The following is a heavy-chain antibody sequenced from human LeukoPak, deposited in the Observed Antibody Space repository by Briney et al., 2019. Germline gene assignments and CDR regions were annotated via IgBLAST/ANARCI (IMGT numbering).Heavy chain of an antibody. CDR3: ARGSERVAAAGTFDY. J-gene: IGHJ4*02. CDR1: GFTFSSYS. CDR2: ISSSSSYI. D-gene: IGHD6-13*01. V-gene: IGHV3-21*01. Sequence: GGSLRLSCAASGFTFSSYSMNWVRQAPGKGLEWVSSISSSSSYIYYADSVKGRFIISRDNAKNSLYLQMNSLRAEDTAVYYCARGSERVAAAGTFDYWGQGTLVTVSS.